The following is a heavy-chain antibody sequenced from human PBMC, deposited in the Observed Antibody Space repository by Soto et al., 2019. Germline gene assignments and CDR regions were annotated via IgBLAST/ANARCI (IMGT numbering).Heavy chain of an antibody. D-gene: IGHD3-22*01. CDR3: ATNMILSLTTHKGFDP. V-gene: IGHV4-59*08. CDR1: GGTMGSLG. Sequence: SVPLCLRRSVAGGTMGSLGGSWIRQPPGKGLEWIGYIYYTGSINYNPSLKSRVTISVDTSRNQFSLKLSSVTAADTAAYYCATNMILSLTTHKGFDPSGEATLLTV. CDR2: IYYTGSI. J-gene: IGHJ5*01.